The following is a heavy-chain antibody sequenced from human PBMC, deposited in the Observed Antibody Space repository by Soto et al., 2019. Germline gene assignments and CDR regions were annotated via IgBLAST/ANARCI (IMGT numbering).Heavy chain of an antibody. V-gene: IGHV3-7*01. J-gene: IGHJ4*02. Sequence: GGSLRLSCAASGFTFSSCWMSWVRQAPGKGLEWVANIKQDGSEKYYVDSVEGRFTISRDNAKNSLYLQMNSLRAEDTAVYYCARDLHIVVVTAIPSVNDYWGQGTLVTVSS. CDR1: GFTFSSCW. CDR2: IKQDGSEK. D-gene: IGHD2-21*02. CDR3: ARDLHIVVVTAIPSVNDY.